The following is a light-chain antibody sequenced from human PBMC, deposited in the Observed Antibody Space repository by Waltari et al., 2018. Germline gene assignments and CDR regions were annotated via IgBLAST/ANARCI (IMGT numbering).Light chain of an antibody. CDR1: QSVSSY. V-gene: IGKV3-11*01. Sequence: VLLTQSPATLSLSPGERATLSCRASQSVSSYLAWYQQKPGQAPRLLIYGASSRATGIPDRFSGSGSGTDFTLTISSLEPEDVGVYHCYQHSSGYTFGQGTKVEIK. J-gene: IGKJ1*01. CDR2: GAS. CDR3: YQHSSGYT.